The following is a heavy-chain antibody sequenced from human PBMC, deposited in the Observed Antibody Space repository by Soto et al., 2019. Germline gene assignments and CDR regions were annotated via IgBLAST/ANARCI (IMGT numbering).Heavy chain of an antibody. V-gene: IGHV3-9*01. D-gene: IGHD2-8*02. J-gene: IGHJ4*02. CDR1: GFTFDDYA. CDR2: ISWNNNNI. Sequence: EVQLVESGGGLVQPGRSLRLSCAASGFTFDDYAMHWVRQAPGKGLEWVSGISWNNNNIGYVDSVKGRFTISRDNAKYSLYLQMNSLRAEDTALYYCAKDSGGEIDYWGQGTLVTVSS. CDR3: AKDSGGEIDY.